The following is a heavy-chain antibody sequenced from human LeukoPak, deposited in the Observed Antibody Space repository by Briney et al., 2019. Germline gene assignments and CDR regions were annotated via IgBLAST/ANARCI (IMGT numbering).Heavy chain of an antibody. D-gene: IGHD5-18*01. V-gene: IGHV3-21*01. Sequence: GGSLRLSCAASGFTFSSYSMNWVRQAPGKGLEWVSSISSSSSYIYYADSVKGRFTISRDNSKNSLYLQMNSLRAEDTAVYCCARDSREGYSYGPAVDYWGQGTLVTVSS. CDR2: ISSSSSYI. J-gene: IGHJ4*02. CDR3: ARDSREGYSYGPAVDY. CDR1: GFTFSSYS.